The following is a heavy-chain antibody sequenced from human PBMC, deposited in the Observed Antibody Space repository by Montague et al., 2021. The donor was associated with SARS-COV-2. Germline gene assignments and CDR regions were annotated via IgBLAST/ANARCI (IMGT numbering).Heavy chain of an antibody. Sequence: SETLSLTCTVSGGSINNSYWSWIRQPPGKGLEWIGYIYYRGSTNYNPSLETRVTISVDTAKNQFSLKLSSVTAADTAVYYCARDDRWNWFDPWGQGTLVIVSS. V-gene: IGHV4-59*12. D-gene: IGHD5-24*01. J-gene: IGHJ5*02. CDR1: GGSINNSY. CDR2: IYYRGST. CDR3: ARDDRWNWFDP.